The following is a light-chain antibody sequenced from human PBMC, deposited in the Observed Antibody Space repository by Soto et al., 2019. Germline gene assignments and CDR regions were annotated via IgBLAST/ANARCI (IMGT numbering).Light chain of an antibody. V-gene: IGKV3-15*01. Sequence: EIVMTQSPDTLSVSPGERATLSCRASQSVSSNLAWYQQKPGQAPSLLIYGASTRATGIPGRFSGSESGTEFTLTISSLQSEAFALYYCQQYKNWPWTFGQGTKVEIK. CDR3: QQYKNWPWT. J-gene: IGKJ1*01. CDR1: QSVSSN. CDR2: GAS.